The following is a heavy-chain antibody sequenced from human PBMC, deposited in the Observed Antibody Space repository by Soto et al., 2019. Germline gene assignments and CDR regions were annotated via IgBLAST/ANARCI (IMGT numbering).Heavy chain of an antibody. D-gene: IGHD4-17*01. CDR2: ISGSGGST. J-gene: IGHJ6*03. CDR1: GFTFSSYA. V-gene: IGHV3-23*01. CDR3: AKCVYGEYYYYYMDV. Sequence: PGGSLRLSCAASGFTFSSYAVSWVRQAPGKGLEWVSAISGSGGSTYYADSVKGRFTISRDNSKNTLYLQMNSLRAEDTAVYYCAKCVYGEYYYYYMDVWGKGTTVTVSS.